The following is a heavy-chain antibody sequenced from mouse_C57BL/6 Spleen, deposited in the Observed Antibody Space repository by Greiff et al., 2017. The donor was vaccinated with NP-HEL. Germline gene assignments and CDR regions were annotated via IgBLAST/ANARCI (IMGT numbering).Heavy chain of an antibody. D-gene: IGHD2-4*01. CDR1: GYTFTEYT. V-gene: IGHV1-62-2*01. CDR2: FYPGSGSI. Sequence: VKLMESGAELVKPGASVKLSCKASGYTFTEYTIHWVKQRSGQGLEWIGWFYPGSGSIKYNEKFKDKATLTADKSSSTVYMELSRLTSEDSAVYFCARHASYYDYDDGFFAYWGQGTLVTVSA. J-gene: IGHJ3*01. CDR3: ARHASYYDYDDGFFAY.